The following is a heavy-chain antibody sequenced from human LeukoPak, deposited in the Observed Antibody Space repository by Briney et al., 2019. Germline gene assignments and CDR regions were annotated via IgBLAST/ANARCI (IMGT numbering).Heavy chain of an antibody. CDR1: EFTFSSYG. CDR2: ISSSSSTI. J-gene: IGHJ3*02. V-gene: IGHV3-48*01. CDR3: ARDGRIVGATEDAFDI. Sequence: PGGSLRLSCVASEFTFSSYGMHWVRQAPGKGLEWVSYISSSSSTIYYADSVKGRFTISRDNAKNSLYLQMNSLRAEDTAVYYCARDGRIVGATEDAFDIWGQGTMVTVSS. D-gene: IGHD1-26*01.